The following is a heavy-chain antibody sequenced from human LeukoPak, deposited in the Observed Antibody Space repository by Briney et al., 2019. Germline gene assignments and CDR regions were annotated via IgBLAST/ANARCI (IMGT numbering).Heavy chain of an antibody. V-gene: IGHV3-7*03. CDR3: AREGVDIVTYDY. J-gene: IGHJ4*02. D-gene: IGHD5-12*01. CDR1: GFTFSNYW. Sequence: GGSLRLSCAVSGFTFSNYWMSWVRQAPGKGLEWVANIKYDGSETYYVDSVKGRFIISRDNAKDSLYLQMSSLRVEDTAIYYCAREGVDIVTYDYWGQGTLVSVSS. CDR2: IKYDGSET.